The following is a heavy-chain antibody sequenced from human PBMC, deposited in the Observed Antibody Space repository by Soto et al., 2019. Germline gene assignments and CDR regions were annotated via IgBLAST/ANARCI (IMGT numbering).Heavy chain of an antibody. CDR1: GYTVSGSV. CDR3: ASEIDATTAPSLDY. Sequence: QVQLVQSGAEVKKPGASVKVSCKASGYTVSGSVMHWVRQAPGQGLEWMGWINADNGNTKYSQKFQGRVTMTWDTSASTAYMELSSLRSEDTAIYYCASEIDATTAPSLDYWGQGTLVTVSS. V-gene: IGHV1-3*01. CDR2: INADNGNT. D-gene: IGHD4-17*01. J-gene: IGHJ4*02.